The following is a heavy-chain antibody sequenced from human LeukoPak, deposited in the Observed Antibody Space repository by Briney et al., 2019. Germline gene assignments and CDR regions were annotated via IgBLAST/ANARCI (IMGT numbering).Heavy chain of an antibody. D-gene: IGHD3-10*01. V-gene: IGHV1-18*01. J-gene: IGHJ6*03. Sequence: ASVKVSCKASGYTFTSYGISWVRQAPGQGLEWMGWISAYNGNTNYAQKFQGRVTMTRDMSTSTVYMELSSLRSEDTAVYYCARVAVRGVIGMDVWGKGTTVTVSS. CDR2: ISAYNGNT. CDR1: GYTFTSYG. CDR3: ARVAVRGVIGMDV.